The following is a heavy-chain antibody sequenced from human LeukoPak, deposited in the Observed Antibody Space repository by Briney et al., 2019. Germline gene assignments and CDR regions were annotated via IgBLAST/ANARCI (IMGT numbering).Heavy chain of an antibody. CDR3: ARLRVGTTRGFDY. CDR1: GGSISSGSYD. D-gene: IGHD1-26*01. V-gene: IGHV4-39*01. J-gene: IGHJ4*02. Sequence: PSETLSLTCTVSGGSISSGSYDWGWIRQPPGKGLEGMGTVYYSGTTYYNPSLKSRVTIFVDTSKNQFSLRLNSVTAADTAVYYCARLRVGTTRGFDYWGQGTLVSVSS. CDR2: VYYSGTT.